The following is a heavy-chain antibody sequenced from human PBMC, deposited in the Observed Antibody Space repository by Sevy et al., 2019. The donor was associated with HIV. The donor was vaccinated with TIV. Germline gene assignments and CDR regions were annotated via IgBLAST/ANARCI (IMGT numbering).Heavy chain of an antibody. V-gene: IGHV1-8*01. Sequence: ASVKVSCKASGYTFTSYDINWVRQATGQGLEWMGWMNPNSGNKGYAQKFQGRVTMTRNTSISTAYMELSSLRSEDTAVYYCAREGPYGSGTKNWFDPWGQGTLVTVSS. D-gene: IGHD3-10*01. CDR2: MNPNSGNK. CDR1: GYTFTSYD. J-gene: IGHJ5*02. CDR3: AREGPYGSGTKNWFDP.